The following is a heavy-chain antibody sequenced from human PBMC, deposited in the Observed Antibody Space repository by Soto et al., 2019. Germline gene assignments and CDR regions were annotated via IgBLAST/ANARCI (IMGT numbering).Heavy chain of an antibody. J-gene: IGHJ6*02. CDR1: GESFSGYY. Sequence: SETLSLTCAVYGESFSGYYWSWIRQPPGKGLEWIGEINHSGSTNYNPSLKNRVNISVDTSKNQFSLKLSSVTAADTAVYYCARGYSSSWYSSGFAYYYGMDVWGQGTTVT. CDR2: INHSGST. CDR3: ARGYSSSWYSSGFAYYYGMDV. V-gene: IGHV4-34*01. D-gene: IGHD6-13*01.